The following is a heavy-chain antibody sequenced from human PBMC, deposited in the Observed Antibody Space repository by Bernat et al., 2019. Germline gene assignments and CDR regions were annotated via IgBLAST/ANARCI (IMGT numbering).Heavy chain of an antibody. J-gene: IGHJ6*02. Sequence: QVQLVQSGAEVKKPGSSVKFSCKASGGTFSSYAISWVRQAPGQGLEWMGGIIPIFGTANYAQKFQGRVTITADESTSTAYMELSSLRSEDTAVYYCAVERVDTAMVLGSRPYGMDVWGQGTTVTVSS. CDR3: AVERVDTAMVLGSRPYGMDV. CDR2: IIPIFGTA. CDR1: GGTFSSYA. D-gene: IGHD5-18*01. V-gene: IGHV1-69*01.